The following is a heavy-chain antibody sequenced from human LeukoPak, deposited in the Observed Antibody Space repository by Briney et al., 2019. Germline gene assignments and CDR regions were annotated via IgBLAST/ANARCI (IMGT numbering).Heavy chain of an antibody. V-gene: IGHV1-69*05. D-gene: IGHD3-22*01. CDR3: ARILSTYYYDSSGYYWFDP. J-gene: IGHJ5*02. CDR1: GGTFNSYA. CDR2: IIPIFGTA. Sequence: SVKVSCKASGGTFNSYAISWVRQAPGQGLEWMGGIIPIFGTANYAQKFQGRVTITTDESTSTAYMELSSLRSEDTAVYYCARILSTYYYDSSGYYWFDPWGLGTLVTVSS.